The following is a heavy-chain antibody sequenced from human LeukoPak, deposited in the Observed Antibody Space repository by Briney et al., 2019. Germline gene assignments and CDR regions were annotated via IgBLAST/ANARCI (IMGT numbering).Heavy chain of an antibody. V-gene: IGHV4-39*07. CDR2: IDYSGST. J-gene: IGHJ3*02. CDR1: GDSSSSSIYY. CDR3: ARDTSGYDFTQDAFDI. D-gene: IGHD5-12*01. Sequence: SETLSLTCTVSGDSSSSSIYYWGWIRQPPGKGLEWIGSIDYSGSTYYNPSLKSRVTISVDTSKNQFSLKLSSVTAADTAVYYYARDTSGYDFTQDAFDIWGQGTMVTVSS.